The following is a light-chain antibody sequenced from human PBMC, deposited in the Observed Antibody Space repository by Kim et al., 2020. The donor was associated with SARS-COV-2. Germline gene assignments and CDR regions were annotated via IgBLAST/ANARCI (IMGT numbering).Light chain of an antibody. CDR1: RSDIGGYNY. V-gene: IGLV2-14*03. CDR3: SSYTSSKTWV. J-gene: IGLJ3*02. Sequence: GQSITISCTGTRSDIGGYNYVSWYQQHPGKAPKLLIYDVTKWPSGVSNRFSGSKSGNTASLTISGLQAEYEADYYCSSYTSSKTWVFGGGTQLTVL. CDR2: DVT.